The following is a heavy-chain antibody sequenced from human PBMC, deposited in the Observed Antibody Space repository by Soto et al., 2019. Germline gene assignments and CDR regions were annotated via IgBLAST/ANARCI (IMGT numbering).Heavy chain of an antibody. J-gene: IGHJ5*02. Sequence: SETLSLTCTVSGGSVSSSSYYWGWIRQPPGKGLEWIGSIYYSGSTYYNPSLKSRVTISVDTSKNQFSLKLSSVTAADTAVYYCARQTARNNCFDPWGQGSLVTVSS. CDR3: ARQTARNNCFDP. CDR2: IYYSGST. CDR1: GGSVSSSSYY. V-gene: IGHV4-39*01.